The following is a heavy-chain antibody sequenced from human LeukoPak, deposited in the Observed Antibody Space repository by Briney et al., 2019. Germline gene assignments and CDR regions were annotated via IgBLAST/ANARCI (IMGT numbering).Heavy chain of an antibody. D-gene: IGHD6-13*01. CDR1: EFTFSDYY. CDR3: ARWYSSSWYPNRYYFDY. Sequence: GGSLRLSCAASEFTFSDYYMSWIRQAPGKGLEWVSYISSSGSTIYYADSVKGRFTISRDNAKNSLYLQMNSLRAEDTAVYYCARWYSSSWYPNRYYFDYWGQGTLVTVSS. J-gene: IGHJ4*02. V-gene: IGHV3-11*01. CDR2: ISSSGSTI.